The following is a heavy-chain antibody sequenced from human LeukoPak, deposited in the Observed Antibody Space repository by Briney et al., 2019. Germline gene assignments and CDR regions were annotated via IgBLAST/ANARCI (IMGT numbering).Heavy chain of an antibody. Sequence: GGSLRLSCAASGFNFSIYSMNWVRQAPGKGLEWVSYISSSSNTIYYADSVKGRFTISRDNAKNSLYLQMNSLRVEDTAVYYCARDRNYYGSGKDAFDIWGQGTMVTVSS. CDR3: ARDRNYYGSGKDAFDI. CDR2: ISSSSNTI. CDR1: GFNFSIYS. J-gene: IGHJ3*02. D-gene: IGHD3-10*01. V-gene: IGHV3-48*01.